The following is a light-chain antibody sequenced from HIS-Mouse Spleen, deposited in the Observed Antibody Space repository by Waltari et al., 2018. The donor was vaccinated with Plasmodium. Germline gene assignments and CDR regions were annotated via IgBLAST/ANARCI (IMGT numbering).Light chain of an antibody. V-gene: IGKV3-20*01. Sequence: ETVFTQSPGTLSSSPGDRAAIACRASQSFSSSYLAWYQQKPGQAPRLLIYGASSRATGIPDRFSGSGSGTDFTLTISRLEPEDFAVYYCQQYGSSPLTFGGGTKVEIK. CDR1: QSFSSSY. J-gene: IGKJ4*01. CDR2: GAS. CDR3: QQYGSSPLT.